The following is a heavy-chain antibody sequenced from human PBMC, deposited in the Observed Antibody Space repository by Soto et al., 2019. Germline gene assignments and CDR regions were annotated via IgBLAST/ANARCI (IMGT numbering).Heavy chain of an antibody. CDR2: IYPGDSDT. Sequence: PGESLKISCEGSGYSFTSYWIGWVRQMPGKGLEWMGIIYPGDSDTRYSPSFQGQVTISADKSISTAYLQWSSLKASDTAMYYCARSSSSSWPYYYYGMDVWGQGTTVTVSS. J-gene: IGHJ6*02. CDR3: ARSSSSSWPYYYYGMDV. D-gene: IGHD6-6*01. V-gene: IGHV5-51*01. CDR1: GYSFTSYW.